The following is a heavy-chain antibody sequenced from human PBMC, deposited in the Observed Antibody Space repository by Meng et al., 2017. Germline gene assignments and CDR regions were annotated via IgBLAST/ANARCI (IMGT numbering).Heavy chain of an antibody. D-gene: IGHD6-19*01. J-gene: IGHJ4*02. CDR3: ARESHSSGWTY. CDR1: GVTFSSYS. V-gene: IGHV3-21*01. Sequence: EVDLVESGGGLVKHAGSPRLSCADSGVTFSSYSMNWVRQAPGKGLEWVSSISSSSSYIDYADSVKGRFTISRDNAKNSLYLKMNSLRAEDTAVYYCARESHSSGWTYWGQGTLVTVSS. CDR2: ISSSSSYI.